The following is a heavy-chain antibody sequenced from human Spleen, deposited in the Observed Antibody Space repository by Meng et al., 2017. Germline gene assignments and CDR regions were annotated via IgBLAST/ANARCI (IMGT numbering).Heavy chain of an antibody. J-gene: IGHJ4*02. CDR1: GYTFTNYD. D-gene: IGHD6-13*01. CDR3: ARDEDISAAGKLFGDY. CDR2: MNPNSGNT. V-gene: IGHV1-8*01. Sequence: ASVKVSCKASGYTFTNYDINWVRQATGQGLEWMGWMNPNSGNTGYAQKFQGRITMTRSTSISTAYMELSFLGSEDTAVYYCARDEDISAAGKLFGDYWGQGTLVTVSS.